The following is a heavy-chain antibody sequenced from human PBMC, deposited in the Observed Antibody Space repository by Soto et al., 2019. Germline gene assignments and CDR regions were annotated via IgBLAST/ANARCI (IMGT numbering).Heavy chain of an antibody. CDR1: GFTFRSYG. Sequence: QPGGSLRLSCVGSGFTFRSYGMHWVRQAPGKGLEWVALISHDGNNKYYADSVKGRFTISRDNSKNTLYLQMNSLRAEDTAVYYCARDSSRGQLVLYKQWLAPDYWGQGTLVTVSS. CDR2: ISHDGNNK. CDR3: ARDSSRGQLVLYKQWLAPDY. D-gene: IGHD6-19*01. J-gene: IGHJ4*02. V-gene: IGHV3-30*03.